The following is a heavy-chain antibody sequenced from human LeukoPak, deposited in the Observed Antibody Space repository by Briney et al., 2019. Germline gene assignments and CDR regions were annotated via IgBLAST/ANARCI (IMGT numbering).Heavy chain of an antibody. CDR3: ARDQNEYDFRSGYYAYYYYYYMDV. V-gene: IGHV1-2*02. CDR1: GYTFTGYY. D-gene: IGHD3-3*01. J-gene: IGHJ6*03. Sequence: GASVKVSCKASGYTFTGYYMHWVRQAPGQGLEWMGWINPNSGGTNYAQKFQGRVTMTRDTSISTAYMELSRLRSDDTAVYYCARDQNEYDFRSGYYAYYYYYYMDVWGKGTTVTVSS. CDR2: INPNSGGT.